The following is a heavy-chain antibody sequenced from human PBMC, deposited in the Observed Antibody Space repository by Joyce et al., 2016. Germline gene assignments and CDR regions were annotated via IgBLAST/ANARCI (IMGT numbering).Heavy chain of an antibody. J-gene: IGHJ2*01. CDR3: ARRPYNVHTPLGSDWYFDL. D-gene: IGHD5-18*01. CDR2: VYLPCIN. CDR1: GLSFDLHSF. V-gene: IGHV4-38-2*01. Sequence: QVQLQESGPGLVKPSETLSLTCGVSGLSFDLHSFWGWIRQPPGKGLEWLGNVYLPCINNDRPSRKSRVTISIDTSKNQFSLNLNSLTAADTDVYFCARRPYNVHTPLGSDWYFDLWGRGTLVTVSS.